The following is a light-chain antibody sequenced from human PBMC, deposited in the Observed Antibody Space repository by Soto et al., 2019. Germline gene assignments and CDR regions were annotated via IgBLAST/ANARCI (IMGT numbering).Light chain of an antibody. J-gene: IGLJ1*01. Sequence: VLTQPPSASGTPGQRVTISCSGGSSNIGSNYVNWYQQLPGTAPKLLIFSNNQRPSGVPARFSGPKSGTSASLAISGLQSGDEGDYYCAAWDDSLNGFYVFGTGTKVT. V-gene: IGLV1-44*01. CDR3: AAWDDSLNGFYV. CDR1: SSNIGSNY. CDR2: SNN.